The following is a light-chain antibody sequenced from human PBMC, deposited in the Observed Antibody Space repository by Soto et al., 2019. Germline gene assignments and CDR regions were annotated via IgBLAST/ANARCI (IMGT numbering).Light chain of an antibody. J-gene: IGKJ1*01. V-gene: IGKV3-20*01. CDR2: GAS. CDR3: QQYGSSGT. Sequence: EIVLTQSPGTLSLSPGDRATLSCRASQSVSSSYLAWYQQKPGQAPRRLIYGASSRATGIPDRFSGSGSGTDFTLTISRLEPEDFAVYYCQQYGSSGTFGQGTKVDI. CDR1: QSVSSSY.